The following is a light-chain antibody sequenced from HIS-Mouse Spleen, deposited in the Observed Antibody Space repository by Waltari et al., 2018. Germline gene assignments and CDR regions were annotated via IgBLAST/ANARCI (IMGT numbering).Light chain of an antibody. CDR2: SNN. Sequence: QSVLTQPPSASGTPGQRVTIPCSGSSSNIGINTVNWYQHLPGTAPKLLIYSNNQRPSGVPDRFSGSKSGTSASLAISGLQSEDEADYYCAAWDDSLNGWVFGGGTKLTVL. CDR3: AAWDDSLNGWV. CDR1: SSNIGINT. V-gene: IGLV1-44*01. J-gene: IGLJ3*02.